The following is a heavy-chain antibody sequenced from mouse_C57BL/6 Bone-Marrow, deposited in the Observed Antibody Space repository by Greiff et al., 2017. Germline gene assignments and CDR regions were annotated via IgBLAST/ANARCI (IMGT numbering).Heavy chain of an antibody. CDR2: ISSGGSYT. J-gene: IGHJ3*01. CDR3: ARRDGYPFAY. V-gene: IGHV5-6*02. Sequence: EVMLVESGGDLVKPGGSLKLSCAASGFTFSSYGMSWVRQTPDKRLEWVATISSGGSYTYYPDSVKGRFTISRDNAKNTLYLQMSSLKSEDTAMYCCARRDGYPFAYWGQGTLVTVSA. CDR1: GFTFSSYG. D-gene: IGHD2-3*01.